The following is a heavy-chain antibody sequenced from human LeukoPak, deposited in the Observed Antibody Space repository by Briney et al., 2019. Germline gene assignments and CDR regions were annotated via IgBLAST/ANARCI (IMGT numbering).Heavy chain of an antibody. J-gene: IGHJ4*02. V-gene: IGHV4-59*01. CDR3: ARGPTYYYDSSGYYYYDY. Sequence: SETLSLTCTVSGVSISSYYWSWLRQPPGKGLEWLGYIYYSGSTNYNPSLKSRVTISVDTSKNQFSLKLSSVPAADTAVYYCARGPTYYYDSSGYYYYDYWGQGTLVTVSS. CDR2: IYYSGST. CDR1: GVSISSYY. D-gene: IGHD3-22*01.